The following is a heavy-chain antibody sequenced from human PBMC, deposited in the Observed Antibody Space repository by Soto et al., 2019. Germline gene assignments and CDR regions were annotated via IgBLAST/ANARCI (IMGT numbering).Heavy chain of an antibody. CDR3: ARACHTPPSYNWFDP. CDR1: GGSISSYY. CDR2: IYTSGST. Sequence: TVSGGSISSYYWSWIRQPAGKGLEWIGRIYTSGSTNYNPSLKSRVTMSVDTSKNQFSLKLSSVTAADTAVYYCARACHTPPSYNWFDPWGQGTLVTVSS. J-gene: IGHJ5*02. V-gene: IGHV4-4*07.